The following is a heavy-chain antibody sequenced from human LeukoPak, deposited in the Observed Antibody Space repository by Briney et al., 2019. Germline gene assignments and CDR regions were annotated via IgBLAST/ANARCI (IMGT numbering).Heavy chain of an antibody. Sequence: SVKVSCKASGGTFSSYAISWVRQAPGQGLEWMGGIIPIFGTANYAQKFQGRVTITADESTSTAYMELSSLRSEDTAVYYCASGEQWLGRAPIWGQGTLVTVSS. J-gene: IGHJ4*02. CDR2: IIPIFGTA. D-gene: IGHD6-19*01. CDR3: ASGEQWLGRAPI. CDR1: GGTFSSYA. V-gene: IGHV1-69*13.